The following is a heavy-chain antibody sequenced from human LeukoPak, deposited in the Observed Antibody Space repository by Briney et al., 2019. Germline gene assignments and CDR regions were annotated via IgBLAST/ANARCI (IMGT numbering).Heavy chain of an antibody. CDR1: GFTFSSYW. CDR3: ATTLTVTTGFY. Sequence: GGSLRLSCAASGFTFSSYWXXXVRQAXGXXXXXVAXXXXXXXXXXXVDSVKXXXXXSXDNAENSLYLQMHSLRAEDTAVYYCATTLTVTTGFYWGQGTLVTVSS. J-gene: IGHJ4*02. CDR2: XXXXXXXX. D-gene: IGHD4-17*01. V-gene: IGHV3-7*01.